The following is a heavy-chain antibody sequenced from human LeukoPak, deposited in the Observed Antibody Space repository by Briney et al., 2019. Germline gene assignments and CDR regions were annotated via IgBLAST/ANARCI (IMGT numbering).Heavy chain of an antibody. D-gene: IGHD2-21*02. Sequence: SETLSLTCTVSGVSISSYYWSWIRQPPGKGLEWIGYMSYTGSGSTNYNPSLKSRVTISVDTSKNQFSLKLSSVAAADTAVYYCARTSDLSFDYWGQGTLVTVSS. J-gene: IGHJ4*02. V-gene: IGHV4-59*08. CDR3: ARTSDLSFDY. CDR1: GVSISSYY. CDR2: MSYTGSGST.